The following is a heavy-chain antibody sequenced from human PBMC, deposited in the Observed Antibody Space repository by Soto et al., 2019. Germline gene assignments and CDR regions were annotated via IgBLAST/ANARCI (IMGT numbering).Heavy chain of an antibody. CDR2: ISYDGIKK. Sequence: PGGSLRLSCGASGFIFSSYGMHWVRQAPGKGLEWVAVISYDGIKKHYSDSVKGRFSISRDNSKNTQYLQMNSLRAEDTAVYYCAKSLYNWNDGFFDYWGQGTLVTVSS. CDR3: AKSLYNWNDGFFDY. CDR1: GFIFSSYG. J-gene: IGHJ4*02. D-gene: IGHD1-1*01. V-gene: IGHV3-30*18.